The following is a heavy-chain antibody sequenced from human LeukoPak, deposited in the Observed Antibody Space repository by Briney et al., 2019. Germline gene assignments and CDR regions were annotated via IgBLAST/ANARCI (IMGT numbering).Heavy chain of an antibody. D-gene: IGHD3-22*01. CDR1: GYTFTSYD. CDR3: ARLKDGSGYYVFDY. V-gene: IGHV1-8*01. Sequence: GASVKVSCKASGYTFTSYDINWVRQATGQGLEWMGWMNPNSGNTGYAQKFQGRVTMTRNTSISTAYMELSSLRSEDTAMYYCARLKDGSGYYVFDYWGQGTLVTVSS. CDR2: MNPNSGNT. J-gene: IGHJ4*02.